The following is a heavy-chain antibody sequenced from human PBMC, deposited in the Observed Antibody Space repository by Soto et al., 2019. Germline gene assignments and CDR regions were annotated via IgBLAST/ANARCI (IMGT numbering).Heavy chain of an antibody. V-gene: IGHV3-9*01. J-gene: IGHJ4*02. CDR1: GFTFDDNA. D-gene: IGHD3-16*01. CDR3: AISQDRGGRTTFIY. Sequence: GGSLRLSCAVSGFTFDDNAMHWVRQAPEKGLEWVAGSNWKSDIGYADSVKGRFTISRDNAENSLSLQMNSLSAEDTALYYCAISQDRGGRTTFIYWGRGTQVTVSS. CDR2: SNWKSDI.